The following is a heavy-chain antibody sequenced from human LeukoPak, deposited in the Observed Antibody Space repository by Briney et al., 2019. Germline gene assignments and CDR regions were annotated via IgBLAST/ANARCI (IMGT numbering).Heavy chain of an antibody. V-gene: IGHV1-69*05. CDR3: ARSTICSSTSCYRSASDI. J-gene: IGHJ3*02. Sequence: SVKVSCKASGGTFSSYAISWVRQAPGQGLEWMGGIIPIFGTANYAQKFQGRVTITTDESTSTAYMELSSLRSEDTAVYYCARSTICSSTSCYRSASDIWGQGTMVTVSS. CDR2: IIPIFGTA. D-gene: IGHD2-2*01. CDR1: GGTFSSYA.